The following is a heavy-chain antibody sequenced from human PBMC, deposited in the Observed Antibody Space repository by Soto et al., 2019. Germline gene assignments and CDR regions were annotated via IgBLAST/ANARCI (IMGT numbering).Heavy chain of an antibody. V-gene: IGHV3-30*18. D-gene: IGHD2-21*02. CDR2: ISYDGSNK. CDR3: AKVGGAYCGGDCYSAAFDY. Sequence: GGSLRLSCAASGFTFSSYGMHWVRQAPGKGLEWVAVISYDGSNKYYADSVKGRFTISRDNSKNTLYLQMNSLRAEDTAVYYCAKVGGAYCGGDCYSAAFDYWGQGTLVTVSS. CDR1: GFTFSSYG. J-gene: IGHJ4*02.